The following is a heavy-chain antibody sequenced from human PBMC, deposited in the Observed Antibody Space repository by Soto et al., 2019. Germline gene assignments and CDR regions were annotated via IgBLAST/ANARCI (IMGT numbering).Heavy chain of an antibody. V-gene: IGHV3-23*01. Sequence: EVQLLESGGGLVQPGGSLRLSCAASGFTFSSYAMSWVRQAPGKGLEWVSGISAGGGSTSYADSVKGRFTISRDNSKNTLYLQMNSLKADDTAVYYCAKGYDFLSGDVSSAFDYWGQGTLVTVSS. D-gene: IGHD3-3*01. CDR2: ISAGGGST. CDR1: GFTFSSYA. J-gene: IGHJ4*02. CDR3: AKGYDFLSGDVSSAFDY.